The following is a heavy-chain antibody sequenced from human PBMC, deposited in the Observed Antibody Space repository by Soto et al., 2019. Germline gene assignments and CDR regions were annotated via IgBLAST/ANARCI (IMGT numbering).Heavy chain of an antibody. J-gene: IGHJ3*02. Sequence: SVKVSCRASGGTFSSYTISWVRQAHGQGLEWMGRIIPILGIANYAQKFQGRVTITADKSTSTAYMELSSLRSEDTAVYYCARDPANWDLDAFDIWGQGTMVTVSS. CDR1: GGTFSSYT. CDR2: IIPILGIA. V-gene: IGHV1-69*04. D-gene: IGHD1-1*01. CDR3: ARDPANWDLDAFDI.